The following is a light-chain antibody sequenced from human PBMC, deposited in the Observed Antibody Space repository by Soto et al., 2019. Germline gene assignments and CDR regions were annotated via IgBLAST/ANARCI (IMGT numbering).Light chain of an antibody. CDR2: RGN. Sequence: QSVLTQPPSMSGTPGQRVNISCSGSSSNIGRDYVYWYQQFPGTAPKLLIYRGNQRPSGVPDRFSGSKSGTSASLAISGLRSDDESDYYCVAWDDSLSGYVFGTGTKLTVL. V-gene: IGLV1-47*01. CDR1: SSNIGRDY. CDR3: VAWDDSLSGYV. J-gene: IGLJ1*01.